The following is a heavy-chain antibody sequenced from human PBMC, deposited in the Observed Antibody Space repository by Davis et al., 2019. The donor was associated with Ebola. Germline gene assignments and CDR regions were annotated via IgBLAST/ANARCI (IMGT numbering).Heavy chain of an antibody. Sequence: AASVKVSCKASGYTFTGYYMHWVRQAPGQGLEWMGRINPNSGGPNYAQKFQGRVTMTRDTSISTAYMELSRLRSDDTAVYYCARVGILTGYYNAYYYYGMDVWGKGTTVTVSS. D-gene: IGHD3-9*01. CDR3: ARVGILTGYYNAYYYYGMDV. CDR2: INPNSGGP. J-gene: IGHJ6*04. V-gene: IGHV1-2*06. CDR1: GYTFTGYY.